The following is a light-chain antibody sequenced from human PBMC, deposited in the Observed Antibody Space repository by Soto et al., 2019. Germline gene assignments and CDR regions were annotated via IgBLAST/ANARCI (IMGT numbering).Light chain of an antibody. CDR1: QAISSY. V-gene: IGKV1-9*01. CDR3: QQLNSYPLT. J-gene: IGKJ4*01. Sequence: DIQLTQSRSFLYASVGDRVTITCRASQAISSYLAWYQQKPGKAPTLLIFAASTLQSGVPSRFSGSGSGTEFTLTISSLQSEDFATYCCQQLNSYPLTFGGGTKVEIK. CDR2: AAS.